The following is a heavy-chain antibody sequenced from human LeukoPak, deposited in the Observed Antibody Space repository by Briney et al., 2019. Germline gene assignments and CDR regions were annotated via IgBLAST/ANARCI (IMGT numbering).Heavy chain of an antibody. J-gene: IGHJ6*02. CDR1: GFTFTRSV. Sequence: PGGSLRLSCAASGFTFTRSVMHWVRQAPGKGLEGLAVISHDGSKKYYADSVKGRITVSRDNSNNTLYLQMKSLTGDDTALFYCARGAGYYGMDVWGQGTTVTVS. CDR2: ISHDGSKK. V-gene: IGHV3-30*04. CDR3: ARGAGYYGMDV. D-gene: IGHD3-16*01.